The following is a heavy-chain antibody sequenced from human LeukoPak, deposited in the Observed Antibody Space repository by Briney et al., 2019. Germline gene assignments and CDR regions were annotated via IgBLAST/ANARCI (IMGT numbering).Heavy chain of an antibody. CDR3: ARDPRSITIFGVVPGAFDI. CDR1: GYIFTGYY. J-gene: IGHJ3*02. CDR2: INPNSGGT. D-gene: IGHD3-3*01. V-gene: IGHV1-2*02. Sequence: GASVTVSCKASGYIFTGYYMHWVRQAPGQGLEWMGWINPNSGGTNYAQKLQGRVTMTTDTSTSTAYMELRSLRSDDTAVYYCARDPRSITIFGVVPGAFDIWGQGTMVTVSS.